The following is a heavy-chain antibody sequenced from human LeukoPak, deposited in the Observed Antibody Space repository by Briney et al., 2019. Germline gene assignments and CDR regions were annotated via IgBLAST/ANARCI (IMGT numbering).Heavy chain of an antibody. Sequence: SQTLSLTCTVSGGSISSGGYYWSWIRQHPGKGLEWIGYIYYSGSTNYSPSLKSRVTMSVDTSKSQFSLKLSSVTAADTAVYYCARGSGWYYHWGQGTLVTVSS. CDR1: GGSISSGGYY. CDR3: ARGSGWYYH. D-gene: IGHD6-19*01. CDR2: IYYSGST. V-gene: IGHV4-61*08. J-gene: IGHJ5*02.